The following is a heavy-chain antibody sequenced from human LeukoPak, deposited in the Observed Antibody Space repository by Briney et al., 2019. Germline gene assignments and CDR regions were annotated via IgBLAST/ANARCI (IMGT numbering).Heavy chain of an antibody. D-gene: IGHD3-22*01. J-gene: IGHJ4*02. CDR2: ISAYKGNT. CDR3: ARGLSYYYDSSGYYYDHFDY. Sequence: ASVKVSCKASGYTFTSYGISWVRQAPGQGLEWMGWISAYKGNTNYAQKLQGRVTMTTDTSTSTAYMELRSLRSDDTAVYYCARGLSYYYDSSGYYYDHFDYWGQGTLVTVSS. V-gene: IGHV1-18*01. CDR1: GYTFTSYG.